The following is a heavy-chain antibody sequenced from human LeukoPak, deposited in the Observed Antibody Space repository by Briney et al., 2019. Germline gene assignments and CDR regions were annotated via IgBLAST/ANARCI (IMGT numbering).Heavy chain of an antibody. V-gene: IGHV3-33*01. Sequence: GSLRLSCAASGFTFSSYGMHWVRQAPGKGLEWVAVIWYDGSNKYYADSVKGRFTISRDNSKNTLYLQMNSLRAEDTAVYYCARAFDYYDSSGYFDYWAREPWSPSPQ. J-gene: IGHJ4*02. CDR2: IWYDGSNK. CDR3: ARAFDYYDSSGYFDY. D-gene: IGHD3-22*01. CDR1: GFTFSSYG.